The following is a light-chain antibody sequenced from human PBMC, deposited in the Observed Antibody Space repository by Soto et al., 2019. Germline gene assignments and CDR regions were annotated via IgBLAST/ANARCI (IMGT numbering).Light chain of an antibody. CDR1: NSNIGRNT. Sequence: QSVLTQPPPASGTPGQRVTISCSGSNSNIGRNTVNWYQQLPGAAPNLLIYSNNPRPSGVPDRFSGSKSGTSASLAISGLQSEDEADYYCAAWDESPNVPVFGGGTKLTVL. CDR2: SNN. V-gene: IGLV1-44*01. J-gene: IGLJ3*02. CDR3: AAWDESPNVPV.